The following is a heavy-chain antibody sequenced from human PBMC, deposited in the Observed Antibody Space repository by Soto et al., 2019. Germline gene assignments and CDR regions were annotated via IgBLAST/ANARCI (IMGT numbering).Heavy chain of an antibody. CDR1: GFSLSNARMG. J-gene: IGHJ4*02. D-gene: IGHD3-16*02. CDR2: IFSNDEK. Sequence: QVTLKESGPVLVKPTETLTLTCTVSGFSLSNARMGVSWIRQPPGKALEWLAHIFSNDEKSYSTSLKSRLTIAKDTSKSQVVLTMTNMDPVDTATYYCARTYDYIWGSYRYTETLRIDYWGQGTLVTVSS. CDR3: ARTYDYIWGSYRYTETLRIDY. V-gene: IGHV2-26*01.